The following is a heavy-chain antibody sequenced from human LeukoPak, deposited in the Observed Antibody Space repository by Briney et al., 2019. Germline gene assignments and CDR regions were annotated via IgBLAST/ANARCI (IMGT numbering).Heavy chain of an antibody. CDR1: GFTFSSYT. CDR3: AREYRSSSGRAFDL. Sequence: GGSLRLPCAASGFTFSSYTMNWVRQGPGKGLEWVSYISNGGSAIYYADSVKGRFTISRDNAKNSLYLQLNSLRAEDTAVYYCAREYRSSSGRAFDLWGQGTMVTVSS. D-gene: IGHD6-6*01. J-gene: IGHJ3*01. CDR2: ISNGGSAI. V-gene: IGHV3-48*01.